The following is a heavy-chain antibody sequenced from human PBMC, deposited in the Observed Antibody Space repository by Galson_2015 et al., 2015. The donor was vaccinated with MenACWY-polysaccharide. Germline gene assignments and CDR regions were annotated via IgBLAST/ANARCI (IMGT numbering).Heavy chain of an antibody. D-gene: IGHD3-10*01. CDR1: GYKFSNFW. CDR2: IWPGDSDT. CDR3: ARHGLIGSFANYFAP. V-gene: IGHV5-51*01. J-gene: IGHJ5*02. Sequence: QSGAEVKKPGESLTISCQTSGYKFSNFWIGWVRQLPGKGLEWMGIIWPGDSDTRYSPSFQGQVTMSADKSLNTVYLQWTSLKASDTAIYYCARHGLIGSFANYFAPWGQGTLVTVSS.